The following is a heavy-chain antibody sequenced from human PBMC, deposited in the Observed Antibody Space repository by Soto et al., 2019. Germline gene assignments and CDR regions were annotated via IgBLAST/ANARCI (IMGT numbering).Heavy chain of an antibody. Sequence: GSAVKVSCKASGGTFSSYAISWVRQAPGQGLEWMGGIIPIFGTANYAQKFQGRVTITADESTSTAYMELSSLRSEDTAGYYCANWLGIGFCSSTSCPLSPSEFWGQGTTVTLSS. CDR2: IIPIFGTA. CDR1: GGTFSSYA. D-gene: IGHD2-2*01. J-gene: IGHJ6*01. V-gene: IGHV1-69*13. CDR3: ANWLGIGFCSSTSCPLSPSEF.